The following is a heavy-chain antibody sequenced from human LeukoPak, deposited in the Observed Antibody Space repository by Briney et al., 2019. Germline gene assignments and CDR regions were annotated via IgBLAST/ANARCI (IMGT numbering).Heavy chain of an antibody. CDR1: GGTFSSYA. CDR3: ARGDYYGSGSYYNLYGMDV. D-gene: IGHD3-10*01. V-gene: IGHV1-69*04. J-gene: IGHJ6*02. Sequence: ASVKVSCKASGGTFSSYAISWVRQAPGQGLEWMGRIIPILGIANYAQKFQGRVTITADKSTSTAYMEPSSLRSEDTAVYYCARGDYYGSGSYYNLYGMDVWGQGTTVTVSS. CDR2: IIPILGIA.